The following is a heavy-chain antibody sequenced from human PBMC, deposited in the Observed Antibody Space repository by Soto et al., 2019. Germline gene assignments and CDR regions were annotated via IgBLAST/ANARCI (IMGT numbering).Heavy chain of an antibody. J-gene: IGHJ6*02. V-gene: IGHV3-15*01. CDR1: GFTFSNAW. CDR2: IQRKSDGGTI. CDR3: NTGIDV. Sequence: EVQLVESGGGLVKPGGSLRLSCAASGFTFSNAWMTWVRQAPGKGLEWVGRIQRKSDGGTINYAAPVKGRFTISRDDSENTLYLQMNSLKIEDTAVYYCNTGIDVWGQGTTVTVSS.